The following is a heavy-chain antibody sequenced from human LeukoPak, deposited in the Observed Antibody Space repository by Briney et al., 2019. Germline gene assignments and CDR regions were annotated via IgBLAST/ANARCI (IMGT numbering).Heavy chain of an antibody. CDR2: ISYDGSNK. CDR3: AVLAAADSY. D-gene: IGHD6-13*01. V-gene: IGHV3-30*03. CDR1: GFTFSSYV. J-gene: IGHJ4*02. Sequence: GGSLRLSCAASGFTFSSYVMHWVRQAPGKGLEWVAVISYDGSNKYYADSVKGRFTISRDNSKNTLYLQMNSLRAEDTAVYYCAVLAAADSYWGQGTLVTVSS.